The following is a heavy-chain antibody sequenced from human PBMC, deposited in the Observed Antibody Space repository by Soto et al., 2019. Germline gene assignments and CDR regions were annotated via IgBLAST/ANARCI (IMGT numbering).Heavy chain of an antibody. V-gene: IGHV3-48*02. CDR3: ASCPDLIVVVTASGLYFDY. Sequence: EVQLVESGGGLVQPGGSLRLSCAASGFTVSSYSMNWVRQAPGKGLEWVSYISSSSSTIYYADSVKGRFTFSRNNAKNSLYLQMNSLRDEDTAVYYCASCPDLIVVVTASGLYFDYWGQGTLVTVSS. CDR2: ISSSSSTI. D-gene: IGHD2-21*02. CDR1: GFTVSSYS. J-gene: IGHJ4*02.